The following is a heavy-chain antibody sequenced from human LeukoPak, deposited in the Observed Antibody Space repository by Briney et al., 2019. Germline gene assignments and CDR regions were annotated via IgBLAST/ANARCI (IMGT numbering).Heavy chain of an antibody. CDR3: ARVDYGDYGFDY. CDR2: IYSGGST. V-gene: IGHV3-66*01. J-gene: IGHJ4*02. D-gene: IGHD4-17*01. Sequence: GGSLRLSCSSSGFTVSSNYMSWVRQAPGKGLEWVSVIYSGGSTYYADSVKGRFTISRDNSKNTLYLQMNSLRAEDTAVYYCARVDYGDYGFDYWGQGTLVTVSS. CDR1: GFTVSSNY.